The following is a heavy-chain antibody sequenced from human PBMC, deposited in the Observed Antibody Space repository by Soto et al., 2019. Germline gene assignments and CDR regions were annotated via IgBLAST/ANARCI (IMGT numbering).Heavy chain of an antibody. CDR1: GGSFSGYY. V-gene: IGHV4-34*01. CDR3: ARGRVRYCSGGSCARVAFDI. CDR2: INHSGST. J-gene: IGHJ3*02. D-gene: IGHD2-15*01. Sequence: SETLSLTCAVYGGSFSGYYWSWIRQPPGKGLEWIGEINHSGSTNYNPSLKSRVTISVDTSKNQFSLKLSSVTAADTAVYYCARGRVRYCSGGSCARVAFDIWGQGTMVTVSS.